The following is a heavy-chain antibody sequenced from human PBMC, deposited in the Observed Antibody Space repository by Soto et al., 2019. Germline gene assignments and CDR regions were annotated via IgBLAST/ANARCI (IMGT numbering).Heavy chain of an antibody. Sequence: GGSLRLSCAASGFTFSSYSMNWVRQAPGKGLEWVSSISSSSSYKYYADSVKGRFTISRDNAKNSLYLQMNSLRAEDTAVYYCARDTAHWDYSSSSLHDYWGQGTLVTVSS. CDR3: ARDTAHWDYSSSSLHDY. CDR1: GFTFSSYS. CDR2: ISSSSSYK. V-gene: IGHV3-21*01. D-gene: IGHD6-6*01. J-gene: IGHJ4*02.